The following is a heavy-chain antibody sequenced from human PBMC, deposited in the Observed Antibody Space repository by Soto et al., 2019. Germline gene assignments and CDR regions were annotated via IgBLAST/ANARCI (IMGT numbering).Heavy chain of an antibody. D-gene: IGHD2-2*01. CDR3: ARERGYCSSTSCYDAIDY. Sequence: GVSLRLSFAPSGFTFSIYNMNRVRQAPGKGLEWVSSISSSSSYIYYADSVKGRFTISRDNAKNSLYLQMNSLRAEVTAVYYCARERGYCSSTSCYDAIDYWGQGTL. CDR1: GFTFSIYN. V-gene: IGHV3-21*01. CDR2: ISSSSSYI. J-gene: IGHJ4*02.